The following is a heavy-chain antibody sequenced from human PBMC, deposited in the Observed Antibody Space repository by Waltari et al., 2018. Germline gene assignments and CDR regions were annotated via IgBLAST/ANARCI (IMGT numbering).Heavy chain of an antibody. CDR3: VRHFGVVVTHFCYYGMDV. CDR1: GYTFKTYS. J-gene: IGHJ6*02. Sequence: QVQIVQSGAEVKKPGASVKVSCKASGYTFKTYSFHWVRQAPGHSLEWMGWINVGNGDTKYSQKFQDRITITRDTSASTAYMEVSSLRSEDTAVYYCVRHFGVVVTHFCYYGMDVWGQGTTVTVSS. CDR2: INVGNGDT. D-gene: IGHD3-3*01. V-gene: IGHV1-3*01.